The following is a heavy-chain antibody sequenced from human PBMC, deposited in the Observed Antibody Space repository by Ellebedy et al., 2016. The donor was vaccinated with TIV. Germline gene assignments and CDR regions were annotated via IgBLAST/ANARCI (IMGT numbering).Heavy chain of an antibody. J-gene: IGHJ4*02. CDR2: INPSGGSA. V-gene: IGHV1-46*01. D-gene: IGHD1-20*01. Sequence: ASVKVSCKASGYTFTSYYLHWVRQAPGQGLEWMAIINPSGGSASYAQKFQGRVTMTRDPSTSTVYMELSSLRSEDTAVYYCARPITGTTGPFDYWGQGTLVTVSS. CDR3: ARPITGTTGPFDY. CDR1: GYTFTSYY.